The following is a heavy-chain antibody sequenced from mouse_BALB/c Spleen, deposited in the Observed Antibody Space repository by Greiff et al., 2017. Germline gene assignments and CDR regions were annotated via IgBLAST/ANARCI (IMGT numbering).Heavy chain of an antibody. CDR1: GFTFSSFG. CDR3: ARRREIYYGNYNAMDY. V-gene: IGHV5-17*02. CDR2: ISSGSSTI. D-gene: IGHD2-1*01. J-gene: IGHJ4*01. Sequence: EVQVVESGGGLVQPGGSRKLSCAASGFTFSSFGMHWVRQAPEKGLEWVAYISSGSSTIYYADTVKGRFTISRDNPKNTLFLQMTSLRSEDTAMYYCARRREIYYGNYNAMDYWGQGTSVTVSS.